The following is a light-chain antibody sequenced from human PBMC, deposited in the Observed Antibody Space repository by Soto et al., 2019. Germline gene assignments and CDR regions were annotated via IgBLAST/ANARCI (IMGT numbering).Light chain of an antibody. J-gene: IGKJ1*01. CDR1: QSVSSSF. CDR2: GAS. CDR3: HQYGSSPAT. V-gene: IGKV3-20*01. Sequence: EIVLTQYPGTLSLSPGERATLSCRASQSVSSSFLAWYQQKPGQAPRLLIYGASSRATGIPDRFSGSGSGTDFTLTISRLEPEDFAVYYCHQYGSSPATFGQGTKVDI.